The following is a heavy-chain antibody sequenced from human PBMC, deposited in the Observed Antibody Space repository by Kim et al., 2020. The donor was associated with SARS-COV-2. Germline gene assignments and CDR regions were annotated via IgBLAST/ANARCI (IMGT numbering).Heavy chain of an antibody. CDR2: ISYDGSNK. D-gene: IGHD5-12*01. V-gene: IGHV3-33*05. J-gene: IGHJ6*02. CDR1: GFTFSSYG. Sequence: GGSLRLSCAASGFTFSSYGMHWVRQAPGKGLEWVAVISYDGSNKYYADSVKGRITIPRDNSKNTLYLQMNSLRAEDTTVYYCASAIVATMPYYYYGMDVWGQGTTVTVSS. CDR3: ASAIVATMPYYYYGMDV.